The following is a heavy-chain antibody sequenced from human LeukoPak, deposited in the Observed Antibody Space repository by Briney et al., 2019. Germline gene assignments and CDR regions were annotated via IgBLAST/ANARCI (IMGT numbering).Heavy chain of an antibody. CDR2: IYDTANDGRT. CDR3: ATFAGWLIPFDY. CDR1: GFTFSSYA. D-gene: IGHD3-16*01. J-gene: IGHJ4*02. Sequence: PGGSLRLSCAASGFTFSSYAMSWVRQAPGKGLEWVSSIYDTANDGRTFYADFVKGRFTVSRDNSKNTLYLQMNSLRVEDTAVYYCATFAGWLIPFDYWGPGALVAISS. V-gene: IGHV3-23*01.